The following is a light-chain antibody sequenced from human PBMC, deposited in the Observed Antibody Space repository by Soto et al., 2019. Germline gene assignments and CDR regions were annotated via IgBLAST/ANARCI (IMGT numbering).Light chain of an antibody. V-gene: IGLV1-51*01. CDR2: DSD. Sequence: QAVVTQPPSVSAAPGQKVTISCSGSSANIGSNYVSWYQQFPGTAPKLVIYDSDRRPSEIPDRFSGSKSGTSATLDITGLQTGDEADYYCGAWDGSLSVVLFGGGTKLTVL. J-gene: IGLJ2*01. CDR1: SANIGSNY. CDR3: GAWDGSLSVVL.